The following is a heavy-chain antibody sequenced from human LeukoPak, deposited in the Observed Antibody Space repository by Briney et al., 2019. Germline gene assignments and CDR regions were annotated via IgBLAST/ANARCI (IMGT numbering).Heavy chain of an antibody. CDR2: ISYDGSNK. J-gene: IGHJ4*02. D-gene: IGHD3-16*01. V-gene: IGHV3-30*04. Sequence: GGSLRLSCAPSGFTFSTYAMHWVRQAPGKGLEWVAVISYDGSNKYYADSVKGRFTISRDNSKNTLYLQMNSLRAEDTAVYYCASWGDYWGQGTLVTVSS. CDR3: ASWGDY. CDR1: GFTFSTYA.